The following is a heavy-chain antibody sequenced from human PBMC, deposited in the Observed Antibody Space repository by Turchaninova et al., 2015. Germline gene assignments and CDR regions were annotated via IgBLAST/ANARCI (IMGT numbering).Heavy chain of an antibody. V-gene: IGHV4-38-2*01. Sequence: QVQLLASGPGLVKPSETLPLLGGGTGYCMQRGYYWGWIRQPPGKGLEWIGSIYHSGSTYDNPSRKSRVTISVDTSKNQFSLKRSSVTAADTAVYYCARRGYDFWSGYSSSGYFDYWGQGTLVTVSS. CDR1: GYCMQRGYY. D-gene: IGHD3-3*01. CDR2: IYHSGST. J-gene: IGHJ4*02. CDR3: ARRGYDFWSGYSSSGYFDY.